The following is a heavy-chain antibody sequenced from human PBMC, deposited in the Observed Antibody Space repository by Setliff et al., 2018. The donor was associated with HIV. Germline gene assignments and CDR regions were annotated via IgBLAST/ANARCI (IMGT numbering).Heavy chain of an antibody. Sequence: SETLSLTCTVSGGSISNSRYYWSWIRQPPGKGLEWIGSIYYSGSTYYNPSVKSRVTISVDTSKNQFSLKLSSLTAADAAVYYWASRVYYYDSSGYLREEGFDPWGQGTLVTVSS. D-gene: IGHD3-22*01. J-gene: IGHJ5*02. CDR2: IYYSGST. V-gene: IGHV4-39*01. CDR3: ASRVYYYDSSGYLREEGFDP. CDR1: GGSISNSRYY.